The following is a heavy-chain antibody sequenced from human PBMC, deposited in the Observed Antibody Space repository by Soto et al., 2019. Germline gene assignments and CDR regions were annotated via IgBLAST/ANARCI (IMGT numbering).Heavy chain of an antibody. V-gene: IGHV4-59*12. J-gene: IGHJ6*02. CDR2: IYYSGST. CDR1: GGSISSYY. D-gene: IGHD5-12*01. CDR3: ARGNPSGYRFGPRNFFYYGLDV. Sequence: TSETLSLTCTASGGSISSYYRSWIRQPPGKGLECIGYIYYSGSTNYNPSLKSRVTISVDTSKNQFSLKVASVTAADTAVYFCARGNPSGYRFGPRNFFYYGLDVWGPGTTVTVSS.